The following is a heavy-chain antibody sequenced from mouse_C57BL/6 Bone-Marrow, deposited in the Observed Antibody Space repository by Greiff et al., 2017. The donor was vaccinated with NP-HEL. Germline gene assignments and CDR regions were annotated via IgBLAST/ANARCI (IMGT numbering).Heavy chain of an antibody. CDR3: AEGAY. J-gene: IGHJ3*01. Sequence: QVQLQQPGAELVKPGASVKMSCKASGYTFTSYWITWVKQRPGQGLAWIGDIYPGSGSINYNEKFKSKAKLTGDTSSSTTYMQLSSLTSEDSAVYYCAEGAYWGQGTLVTVSA. V-gene: IGHV1-55*01. CDR2: IYPGSGSI. CDR1: GYTFTSYW.